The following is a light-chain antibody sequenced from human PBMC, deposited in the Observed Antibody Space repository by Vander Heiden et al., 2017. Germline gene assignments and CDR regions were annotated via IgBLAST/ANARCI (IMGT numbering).Light chain of an antibody. CDR3: PQYNTFSPWT. CDR1: NSISNW. CDR2: DDS. V-gene: IGKV1-5*02. Sequence: TQEPSTLSACRRDRLTIICRASNSISNWLAWYQQQPGRAPSLLIYDDSTLKGAVASRFSASGSGTEFTLPISSLQHGEFATYYCPQYNTFSPWTFGQGTKV. J-gene: IGKJ1*01.